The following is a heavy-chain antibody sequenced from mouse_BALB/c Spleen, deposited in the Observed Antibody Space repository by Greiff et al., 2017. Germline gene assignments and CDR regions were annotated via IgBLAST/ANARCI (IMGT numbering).Heavy chain of an antibody. V-gene: IGHV5-12-2*01. CDR1: GFTFSSYT. J-gene: IGHJ1*01. D-gene: IGHD2-4*01. Sequence: EVQLVESGGGLVQPGGSLKISCAASGFTFSSYTMSWVRQTPEKGLEWVAYISNGGGSTYYPDTVKGRFTISRDNAKNTLYLQMSSLKSEDTAMYYCARHENYDWYFDVWGAGTTVTVSS. CDR2: ISNGGGST. CDR3: ARHENYDWYFDV.